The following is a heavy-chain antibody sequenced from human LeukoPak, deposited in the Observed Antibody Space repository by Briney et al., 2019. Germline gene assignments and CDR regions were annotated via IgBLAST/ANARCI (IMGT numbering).Heavy chain of an antibody. J-gene: IGHJ4*02. V-gene: IGHV3-23*01. Sequence: GGSLRLSCAASGFTFSSYAMSWVRQAPGKGLEWVSAISGSGGSTYYADSVKGRFTISRDNSKNTLYLQMNSLRAEDTAVYYCAKLMDYGDYSPNIYFDYWGQGTLVTVSS. D-gene: IGHD4-17*01. CDR3: AKLMDYGDYSPNIYFDY. CDR1: GFTFSSYA. CDR2: ISGSGGST.